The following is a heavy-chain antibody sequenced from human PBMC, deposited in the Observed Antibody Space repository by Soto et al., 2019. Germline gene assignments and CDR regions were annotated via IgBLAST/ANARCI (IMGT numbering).Heavy chain of an antibody. J-gene: IGHJ6*02. D-gene: IGHD3-16*01. CDR3: AREGAFGIKDGYYYYGMDV. V-gene: IGHV1-69*05. Sequence: SVKVSCKASGGTFSSYAISWVRQAPGQGLEWMGGIIPIFGTANYAQKFQGRVTITRDTSASTAYMELSSLRSEDTAVYYCAREGAFGIKDGYYYYGMDVWGQGTTVTVSS. CDR2: IIPIFGTA. CDR1: GGTFSSYA.